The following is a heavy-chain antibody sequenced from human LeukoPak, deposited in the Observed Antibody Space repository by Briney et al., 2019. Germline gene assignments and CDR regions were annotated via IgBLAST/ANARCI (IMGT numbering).Heavy chain of an antibody. J-gene: IGHJ3*02. CDR3: ARDPTTVTKGFDI. Sequence: SETLSLTCAVSDDSFSSHCWTWIRQPPGQGLEWIGYISYTGSTNYNPSLKSRVTISVDTSKNQFSLKLNSVTAADTAVYYCARDPTTVTKGFDIWGQGTLVTVSS. CDR2: ISYTGST. V-gene: IGHV4-59*11. CDR1: DDSFSSHC. D-gene: IGHD4-17*01.